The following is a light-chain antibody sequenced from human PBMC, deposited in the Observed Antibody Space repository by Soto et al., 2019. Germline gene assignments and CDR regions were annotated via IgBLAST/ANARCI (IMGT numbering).Light chain of an antibody. CDR3: SSYTSSSTRV. Sequence: QSVLTQSASVSGSPGQSITISCTGTRSDVGGYNYVSWYQQHPGKAPKLMIYEVSNRPSGVSNRFSGSKSGNAASLTISGLQAEDEADYYCSSYTSSSTRVFGGGTKLTVL. CDR1: RSDVGGYNY. V-gene: IGLV2-14*01. CDR2: EVS. J-gene: IGLJ3*02.